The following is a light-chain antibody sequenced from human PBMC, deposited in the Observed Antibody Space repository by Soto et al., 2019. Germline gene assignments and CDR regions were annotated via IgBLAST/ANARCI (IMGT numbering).Light chain of an antibody. CDR2: DAS. J-gene: IGKJ5*01. CDR1: QSVSSSY. CDR3: QQYGSSPST. V-gene: IGKV3-20*01. Sequence: ILWRHSPGTLSFSPGEVASVSCRASQSVSSSYLAWYQQKPGQAPRLLIYDASNRATGIPARFSGSGSGTDFTLTISRLEPEDFAVYYCQQYGSSPSTFGQGTRLEIK.